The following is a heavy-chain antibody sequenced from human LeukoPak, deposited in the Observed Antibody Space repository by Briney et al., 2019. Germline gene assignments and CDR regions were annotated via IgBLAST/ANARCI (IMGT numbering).Heavy chain of an antibody. Sequence: ASVKVSCKASGYSFPTYDINWVRQATGQGLQWMGWMSSKSGHTAHAQKFQGRVIFTRNISISTAYMEVSSLTSEDTAVYYCAKGRASAGGYSGYDWGDWFDPWGQGTLVTVSS. D-gene: IGHD5-12*01. J-gene: IGHJ5*02. CDR2: MSSKSGHT. CDR1: GYSFPTYD. CDR3: AKGRASAGGYSGYDWGDWFDP. V-gene: IGHV1-8*03.